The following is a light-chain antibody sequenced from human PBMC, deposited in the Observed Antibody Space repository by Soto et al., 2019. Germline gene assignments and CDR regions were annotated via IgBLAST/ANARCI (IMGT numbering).Light chain of an antibody. V-gene: IGKV3-20*01. CDR3: QQYASSTWT. CDR1: QSVSRSH. Sequence: EIVMTQAXCTLSSSPCEXXXXXXXASQSVSRSHVELLKKQXGKAAALLIYGSSXRGTGIPARVSGSGSGTDFTLTINRLQPEEVAVYYCQQYASSTWTFVQGTKVDIK. CDR2: GSS. J-gene: IGKJ1*01.